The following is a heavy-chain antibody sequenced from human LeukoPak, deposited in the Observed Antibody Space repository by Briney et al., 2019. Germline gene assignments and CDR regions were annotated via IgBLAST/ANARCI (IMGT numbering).Heavy chain of an antibody. CDR2: IRYDGSNK. CDR1: GFTFSSCG. D-gene: IGHD5-24*01. Sequence: GGSLRLSCAASGFTFSSCGMHWVRQAPGKGLEWVAFIRYDGSNKYYADSVKGRFTISRDNSKNTLYLQMNSLRAEDTAVYYCAKDGEMATMIAFDYWGQGTLVTVSS. V-gene: IGHV3-30*02. CDR3: AKDGEMATMIAFDY. J-gene: IGHJ4*02.